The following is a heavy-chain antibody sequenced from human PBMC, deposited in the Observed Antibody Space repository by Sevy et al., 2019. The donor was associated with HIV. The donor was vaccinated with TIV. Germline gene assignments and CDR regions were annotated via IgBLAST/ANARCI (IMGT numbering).Heavy chain of an antibody. Sequence: GGSLRLSCAASGFILSTSGMHWVRQTPGKGLEWVSSIGISSSYIYYADSVKGRFTISRDNAKNSLYLQMNSLRAEDMAVYYCARANLDSSGSYDAFDIWGQGTMVTVSS. D-gene: IGHD3-22*01. V-gene: IGHV3-21*01. J-gene: IGHJ3*02. CDR1: GFILSTSG. CDR2: IGISSSYI. CDR3: ARANLDSSGSYDAFDI.